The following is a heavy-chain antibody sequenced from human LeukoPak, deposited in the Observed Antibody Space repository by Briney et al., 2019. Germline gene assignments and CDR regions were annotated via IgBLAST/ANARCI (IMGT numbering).Heavy chain of an antibody. Sequence: SSETLSLTCTVSGGSISISSYYWGWIRQPPGKGLGWIGSIYYSGSTYYNPSLKSRVTISVDTSKNQFSLKLSSVTAADTAVYYCVRQRSDYASTYFDYWGQGTLVTVSS. CDR2: IYYSGST. J-gene: IGHJ4*02. CDR1: GGSISISSYY. CDR3: VRQRSDYASTYFDY. V-gene: IGHV4-39*01. D-gene: IGHD4-17*01.